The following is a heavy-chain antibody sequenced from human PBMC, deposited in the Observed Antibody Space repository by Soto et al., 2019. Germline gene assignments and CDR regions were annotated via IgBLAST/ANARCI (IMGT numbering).Heavy chain of an antibody. D-gene: IGHD3-10*01. CDR3: AKSSSTGMVRGVPIDY. CDR2: ISGSGGST. CDR1: GFTFSSYA. J-gene: IGHJ4*02. Sequence: LRLSCAASGFTFSSYAMSWVRQAPGKGLEWVSAISGSGGSTYYADSVKGRFTISRDNSKNTLYLQMNSLRAEDTAVYYCAKSSSTGMVRGVPIDYWGQGTLVTVSS. V-gene: IGHV3-23*01.